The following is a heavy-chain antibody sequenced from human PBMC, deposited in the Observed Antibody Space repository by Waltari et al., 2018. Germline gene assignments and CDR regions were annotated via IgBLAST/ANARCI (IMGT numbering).Heavy chain of an antibody. V-gene: IGHV4-30-4*08. CDR3: ARVGCSGGSCSTYDAFDI. CDR1: GGSISSGDYY. J-gene: IGHJ3*02. CDR2: IYYSGST. D-gene: IGHD2-15*01. Sequence: QVQLQESGPGLVKPSQTLSLTCTVSGGSISSGDYYWSWIRQPPGQGLEWIGYIYYSGSTYYNPSLKSRVTISVDTSKNQFSLKLSSVTAADTAVYYCARVGCSGGSCSTYDAFDIWGQGTMVTVSS.